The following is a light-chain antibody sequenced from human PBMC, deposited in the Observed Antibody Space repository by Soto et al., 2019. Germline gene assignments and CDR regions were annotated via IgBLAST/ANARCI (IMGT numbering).Light chain of an antibody. CDR3: CSYAGSYTYV. V-gene: IGLV2-11*01. CDR1: SSDVGGYNY. J-gene: IGLJ2*01. Sequence: QSALTQPRSVSGSPGQSVTISCTGTSSDVGGYNYVSWYQQHPGKAPKFMIYDVNKRPSGVPDRFSGSKSGNTASLTISGLQAEDEADYYCCSYAGSYTYVFGGGTQLTVL. CDR2: DVN.